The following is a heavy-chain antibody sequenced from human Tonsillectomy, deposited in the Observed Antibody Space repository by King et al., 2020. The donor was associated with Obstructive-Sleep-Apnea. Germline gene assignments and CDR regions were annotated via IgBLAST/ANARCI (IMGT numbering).Heavy chain of an antibody. CDR3: TTAGEVLPWFGELSY. Sequence: VQLVESGGNLVKPGGSLRLSCAASGFTFSNAWMSWVRQAPGKGLEWVGRIKSKTDGGTTDYAAPVKGRFTISRDDSKNTLYLQMNSLKTEDTAVYYCTTAGEVLPWFGELSYWGQGTLVTVSS. CDR1: GFTFSNAW. CDR2: IKSKTDGGTT. V-gene: IGHV3-15*01. J-gene: IGHJ4*02. D-gene: IGHD3-10*01.